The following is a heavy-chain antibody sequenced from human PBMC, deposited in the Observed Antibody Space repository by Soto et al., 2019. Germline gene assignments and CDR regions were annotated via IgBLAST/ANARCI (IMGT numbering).Heavy chain of an antibody. D-gene: IGHD1-26*01. Sequence: EVQLVESGGGLVKPGESLRLSCAASGFTLSSYSMNWVRQAPGKGLEWVTAISGNSNYIYYAGSVKGRFTVSRDNAKNSLYLQMNSLSVEDTAVYYCARDGSGSYHREYRFDYWGQGILVTVSS. V-gene: IGHV3-21*01. CDR2: ISGNSNYI. CDR1: GFTLSSYS. CDR3: ARDGSGSYHREYRFDY. J-gene: IGHJ4*02.